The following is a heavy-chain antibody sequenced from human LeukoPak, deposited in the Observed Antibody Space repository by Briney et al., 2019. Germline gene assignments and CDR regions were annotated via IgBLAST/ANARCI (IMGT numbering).Heavy chain of an antibody. CDR3: ARAPIFGVAYFDY. J-gene: IGHJ4*02. Sequence: SETLSLTCTVSGGSISSGGYYWSWIRQHTGKGLEWIGYIYYSGSIYYNPSLKSRVSMSVDASKTQFSLNLSSVTAADTAVYYCARAPIFGVAYFDYWGQGSLVTVSS. V-gene: IGHV4-31*03. CDR1: GGSISSGGYY. D-gene: IGHD3-3*01. CDR2: IYYSGSI.